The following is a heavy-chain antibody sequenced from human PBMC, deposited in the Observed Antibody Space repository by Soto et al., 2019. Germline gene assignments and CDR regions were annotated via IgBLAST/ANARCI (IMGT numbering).Heavy chain of an antibody. CDR1: GYTFTSYG. CDR2: ISAYNGNT. CDR3: ARDTAKVAATSDENWFDP. D-gene: IGHD2-15*01. Sequence: QVQLVQSGAEVKKPGASVEVSCKASGYTFTSYGISWVRQAPGQGLEWMGWISAYNGNTNYAQKLQGRVTMTTDTSTSTAYMELRSLRSDDTAVYYCARDTAKVAATSDENWFDPWGQGTLVTVSS. J-gene: IGHJ5*02. V-gene: IGHV1-18*01.